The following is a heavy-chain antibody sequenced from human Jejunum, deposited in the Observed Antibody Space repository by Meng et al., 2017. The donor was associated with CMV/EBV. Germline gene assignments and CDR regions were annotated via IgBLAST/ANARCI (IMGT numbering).Heavy chain of an antibody. D-gene: IGHD1-14*01. Sequence: FPFSSYAMNWVRQAPGKGLEWVSVIYSGGGSTYYADSVKGRFTISRDNSKNTLYLQMNILRPEDTAVYYCAKQRLANGIDYGMDVWGQGTTVTVSS. CDR3: AKQRLANGIDYGMDV. CDR2: IYSGGGST. V-gene: IGHV3-23*03. J-gene: IGHJ6*02. CDR1: FPFSSYA.